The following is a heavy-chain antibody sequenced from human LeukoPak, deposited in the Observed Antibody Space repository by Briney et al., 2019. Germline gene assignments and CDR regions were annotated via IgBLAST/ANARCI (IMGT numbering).Heavy chain of an antibody. J-gene: IGHJ4*02. V-gene: IGHV3-48*04. CDR3: ARDSSHLYSSGWYDY. CDR1: GFTFSSYS. CDR2: ISSSSSTI. Sequence: GGSLRLSCAASGFTFSSYSMNWVSQAPGKGLEWVSYISSSSSTIYYADSVKGRFTISRDNAKNSLYLQMNSLRAEDTAVYYCARDSSHLYSSGWYDYWGQGTLVTVSS. D-gene: IGHD6-19*01.